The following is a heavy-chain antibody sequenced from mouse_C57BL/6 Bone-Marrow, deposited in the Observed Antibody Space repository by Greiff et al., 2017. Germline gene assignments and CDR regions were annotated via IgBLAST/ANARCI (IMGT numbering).Heavy chain of an antibody. Sequence: QVQLQQSGAELVRPGASVTLSCKASGYTFTDYEMHWVKQTPVHGLEWIGAIDPETGGTAYNQKFKGKAILTADKSSSTAYMELRSLTSEDSAVYYCTRNYSNYRFVYFDYWGQGTTLTVSS. J-gene: IGHJ2*01. CDR1: GYTFTDYE. CDR2: IDPETGGT. D-gene: IGHD2-5*01. V-gene: IGHV1-15*01. CDR3: TRNYSNYRFVYFDY.